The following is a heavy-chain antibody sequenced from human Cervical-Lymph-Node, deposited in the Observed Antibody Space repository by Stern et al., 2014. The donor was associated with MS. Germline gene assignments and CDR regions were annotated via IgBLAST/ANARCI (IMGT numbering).Heavy chain of an antibody. CDR3: ATDSARNYGDYVGYFDY. J-gene: IGHJ4*02. V-gene: IGHV3-33*01. Sequence: VQLLESGGGVVQPGRSLRLSCEASGFNFSNFGMHWVRQAPGKGLEWVAVIWNDGTNRYYADSMKGRFTISRDNSKNTLYLQMNSLRVEDMAVYYCATDSARNYGDYVGYFDYWGQGTLVTVSS. CDR2: IWNDGTNR. D-gene: IGHD4-17*01. CDR1: GFNFSNFG.